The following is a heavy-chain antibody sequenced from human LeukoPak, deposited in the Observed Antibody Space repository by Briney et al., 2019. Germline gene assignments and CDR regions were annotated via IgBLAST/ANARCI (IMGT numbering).Heavy chain of an antibody. J-gene: IGHJ1*01. CDR2: IYYSGST. CDR3: ASGAEFFQH. V-gene: IGHV4-59*01. CDR1: GGAISTYY. Sequence: SETLSLTCTVSGGAISTYYWNWIRQSPGKGLEWIGYIYYSGSTNYNPSLQSRVTISIDKSKNQFSLQLTSVTAADTAVYYCASGAEFFQHWGQGTLVTVSS.